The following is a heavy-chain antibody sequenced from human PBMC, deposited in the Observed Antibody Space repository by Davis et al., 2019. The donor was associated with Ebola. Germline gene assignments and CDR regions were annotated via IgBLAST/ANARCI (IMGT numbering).Heavy chain of an antibody. V-gene: IGHV3-9*01. CDR1: GFTFSNYA. D-gene: IGHD6-13*01. CDR2: ISWNTNVT. J-gene: IGHJ4*02. Sequence: SLKISCAASGFTFSNYAVSWVRQAPGKGLEWISGISWNTNVTGYADSVRGRFTISRDNAKNSVFLQMNSLRVEDAALYYCAKGRGGSIAASLNYWGQGTVVIVSS. CDR3: AKGRGGSIAASLNY.